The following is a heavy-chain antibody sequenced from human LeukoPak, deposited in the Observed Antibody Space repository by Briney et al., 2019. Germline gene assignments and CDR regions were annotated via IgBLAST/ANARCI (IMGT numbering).Heavy chain of an antibody. D-gene: IGHD6-19*01. Sequence: PSETLSLTCTVSGGSISSSSYYWGWIRQPPGKGLEWIGSIYYSGSTYYNPSLKSRVTISVDTSKNQFSLKLSSVTAADTAVYYCARSSGWYLGYYYYGMDVWGQGTTVTVSS. CDR3: ARSSGWYLGYYYYGMDV. V-gene: IGHV4-39*07. CDR1: GGSISSSSYY. CDR2: IYYSGST. J-gene: IGHJ6*02.